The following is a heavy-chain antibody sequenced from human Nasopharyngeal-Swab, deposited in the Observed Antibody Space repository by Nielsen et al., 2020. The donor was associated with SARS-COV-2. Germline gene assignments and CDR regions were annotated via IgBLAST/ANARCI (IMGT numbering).Heavy chain of an antibody. CDR1: GFSFSRNA. Sequence: GESLKISCSASGFSFSRNAMHWVRQAPGKGLEYVSTINDHGDRIHYADSVAGRFTISRDISTNTLYLQMNSLRTEDTAVYYCVKDLRGNYAFDIWGQGTMVTVSS. D-gene: IGHD1-7*01. CDR2: INDHGDRI. V-gene: IGHV3-64D*08. J-gene: IGHJ3*02. CDR3: VKDLRGNYAFDI.